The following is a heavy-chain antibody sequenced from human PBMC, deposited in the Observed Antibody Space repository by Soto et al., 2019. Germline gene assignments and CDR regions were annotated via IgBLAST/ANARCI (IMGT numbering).Heavy chain of an antibody. J-gene: IGHJ4*02. V-gene: IGHV3-23*01. CDR3: AKGGSPVIVVARLYFDY. D-gene: IGHD3-22*01. Sequence: GGSLRLSCAASGFTFSSYAMSWVRQAPGKGLEWVSAISGSGGRTYYADSVKGRFTISRDNSKNTLYLQMNSLRAEDTAVYYCAKGGSPVIVVARLYFDYWGQGTLVTVSS. CDR1: GFTFSSYA. CDR2: ISGSGGRT.